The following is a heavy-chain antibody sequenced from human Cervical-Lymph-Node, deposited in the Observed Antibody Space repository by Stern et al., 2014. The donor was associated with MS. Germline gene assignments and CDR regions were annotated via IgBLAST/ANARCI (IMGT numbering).Heavy chain of an antibody. J-gene: IGHJ6*02. CDR1: GGSISSGSYY. D-gene: IGHD3-9*01. CDR2: IYTSGST. CDR3: ARDCRFRYFDNYGMDV. V-gene: IGHV4-61*02. Sequence: QVQLQESGPGLVKPSQTLSLTCTVSGGSISSGSYYWSWIRQPAGKGLEWIGRIYTSGSTNYNPSLKSRVTITVDTAKTQFPLKLSSVTAADTAVYYCARDCRFRYFDNYGMDVWGQGTTVTVSS.